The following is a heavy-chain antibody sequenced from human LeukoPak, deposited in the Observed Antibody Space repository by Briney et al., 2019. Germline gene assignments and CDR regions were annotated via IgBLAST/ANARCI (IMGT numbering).Heavy chain of an antibody. D-gene: IGHD6-13*01. CDR1: GGTFSSYA. Sequence: SVKVSCKASGGTFSSYAISWVRQAPGQGLEWMGGIIPIFGTANYARKFQGRVTITADESTSTAYMELSSLRSEDTAVYYCARGIAAAGRFDYWGQGTLVTVSS. J-gene: IGHJ4*02. CDR3: ARGIAAAGRFDY. CDR2: IIPIFGTA. V-gene: IGHV1-69*13.